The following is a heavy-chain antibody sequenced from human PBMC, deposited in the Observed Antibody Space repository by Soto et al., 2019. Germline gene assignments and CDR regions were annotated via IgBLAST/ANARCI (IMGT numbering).Heavy chain of an antibody. CDR1: GGSFSGYY. V-gene: IGHV4-34*01. J-gene: IGHJ4*02. D-gene: IGHD3-3*01. CDR3: ARANFWSGYYTRRHFDY. CDR2: INHSGST. Sequence: LETLSLTCAVYGGSFSGYYWSWIRQPPGKGLEWIGEINHSGSTNYNPSLKSRVTISVDTSKNQFSLKLSSVTAADTAVYYCARANFWSGYYTRRHFDYWGQGTLVTVSS.